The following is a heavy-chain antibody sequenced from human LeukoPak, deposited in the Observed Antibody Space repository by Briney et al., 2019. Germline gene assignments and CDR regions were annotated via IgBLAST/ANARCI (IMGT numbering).Heavy chain of an antibody. CDR1: EFTFSTWW. V-gene: IGHV3-74*01. CDR3: ARMTPGMDV. CDR2: ISGDGGGT. J-gene: IGHJ6*02. Sequence: GGSLRLSCAASEFTFSTWWMHWVRQAPGKGLVWVSRISGDGGGTNYADPVKGRFTISRDNAKNTLYLQMNSLRAEDTAVYYCARMTPGMDVWGQGTTVTVSS. D-gene: IGHD2-15*01.